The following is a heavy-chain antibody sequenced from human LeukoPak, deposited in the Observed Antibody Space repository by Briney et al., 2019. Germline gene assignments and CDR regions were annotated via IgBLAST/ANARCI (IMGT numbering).Heavy chain of an antibody. J-gene: IGHJ3*02. D-gene: IGHD1-26*01. CDR1: GFSLSSSGMC. V-gene: IGHV2-70*17. Sequence: SGPALVEPTQTLTLTCTFSGFSLSSSGMCVTWIRQPPGNALEWLPRIDWDNAKFHNTSLKTRLTVSKDTSKNQVVLTMTNMDPVDTATYYCARMYRRSGSHRDAFDIWGRGTMVAVSS. CDR3: ARMYRRSGSHRDAFDI. CDR2: IDWDNAK.